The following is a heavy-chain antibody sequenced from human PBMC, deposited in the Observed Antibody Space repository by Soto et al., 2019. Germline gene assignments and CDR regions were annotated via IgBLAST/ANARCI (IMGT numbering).Heavy chain of an antibody. D-gene: IGHD1-26*01. CDR3: ARDRYSGSYSYFDY. J-gene: IGHJ4*02. V-gene: IGHV1-69*13. CDR1: GGTFSSYA. CDR2: IIPIFGTA. Sequence: SVKVSCKASGGTFSSYAISWVRQAPGQGLEWMGGIIPIFGTANYAQKFQGRVTITADESTSTAYMELSSLRSEDTAVYYCARDRYSGSYSYFDYWGQGTLVTVS.